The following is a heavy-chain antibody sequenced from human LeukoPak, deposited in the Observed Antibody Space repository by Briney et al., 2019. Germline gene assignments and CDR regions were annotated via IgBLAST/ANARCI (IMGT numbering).Heavy chain of an antibody. CDR1: GYSISSGYY. CDR3: ASLSSYLEDY. V-gene: IGHV4-38-2*01. Sequence: PSETLSPTCAVSGYSISSGYYWGWIRQPPGKGLEWIGSIYHSGSTYYNPSLKSRVTISVDTSKNQFSLKLSSVTAADTAVYYCASLSSYLEDYWGQGTLVTVSS. CDR2: IYHSGST. D-gene: IGHD6-13*01. J-gene: IGHJ4*02.